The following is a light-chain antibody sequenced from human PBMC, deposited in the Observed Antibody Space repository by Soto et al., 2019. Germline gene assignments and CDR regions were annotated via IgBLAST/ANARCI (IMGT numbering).Light chain of an antibody. CDR2: DAP. Sequence: DFPMTQSPSTLSASVGDRVTITCRASQSISSWLAWYQQKPGKAPKLLIYDAPSLESGVPSRFSGSGSVTEFTLTISSLQPDDFATYYCQQYNSYSQTFGQGTKVEIK. V-gene: IGKV1-5*01. CDR1: QSISSW. J-gene: IGKJ1*01. CDR3: QQYNSYSQT.